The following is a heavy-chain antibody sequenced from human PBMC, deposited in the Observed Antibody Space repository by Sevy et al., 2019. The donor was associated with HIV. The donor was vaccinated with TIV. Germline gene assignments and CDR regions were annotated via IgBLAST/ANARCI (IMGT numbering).Heavy chain of an antibody. J-gene: IGHJ6*02. D-gene: IGHD3-22*01. CDR1: GFTFSSAW. V-gene: IGHV3-15*01. CDR2: IKSEFDGGAI. CDR3: ITDPAYRGYDEEVINYYFYGMDV. Sequence: GGSLRLSCTASGFTFSSAWMSWVRRAPGKGLEWVGRIKSEFDGGAIDYAAPVKGRFSISREDSKTTVYLQMNSLKTDDTAVYYCITDPAYRGYDEEVINYYFYGMDVWGQGTTVTVSS.